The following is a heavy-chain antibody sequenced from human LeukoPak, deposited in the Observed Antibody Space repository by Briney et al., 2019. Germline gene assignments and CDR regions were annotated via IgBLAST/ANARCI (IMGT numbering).Heavy chain of an antibody. CDR3: ARVTGYDWESSYDY. D-gene: IGHD5-12*01. CDR2: IYTSGYT. Sequence: SETLSLTCTVSGDSLSSSFWSWLRQPAGKGLEWIGRIYTSGYTNYNPSLKSRVTMSVDTSKNQFSLKLSSVTAADTAVYYCARVTGYDWESSYDYWGQGTLVTVSS. CDR1: GDSLSSSF. V-gene: IGHV4-4*07. J-gene: IGHJ4*02.